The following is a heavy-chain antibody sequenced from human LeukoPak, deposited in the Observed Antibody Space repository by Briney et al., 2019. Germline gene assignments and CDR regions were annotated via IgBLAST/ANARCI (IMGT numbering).Heavy chain of an antibody. V-gene: IGHV3-74*01. D-gene: IGHD6-19*01. CDR2: IKGDGIST. CDR3: ASAVADFYYFDY. Sequence: GGSLRLSCAASGFTFSSYAMHWVRHAPGQGLVWVSRIKGDGISTNYADSVKGRFTISRDIAKNTLYLQMNSLRAEDTAVYYCASAVADFYYFDYWGQGTLVTVSS. CDR1: GFTFSSYA. J-gene: IGHJ4*02.